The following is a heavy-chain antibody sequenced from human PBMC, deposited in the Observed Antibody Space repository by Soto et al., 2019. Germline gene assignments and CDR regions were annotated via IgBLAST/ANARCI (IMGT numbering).Heavy chain of an antibody. CDR2: IIPIFGTA. CDR3: ASAPRGWRRSPLGWFDP. Sequence: SSAKVSYTASRGSFSSYAISWVRQAPGQGLEWMGGIIPIFGTANYAQKFQGRVTITADESTSTAYMELSSLRSEDKPVYYCASAPRGWRRSPLGWFDPWGQGTLVTVYS. CDR1: RGSFSSYA. V-gene: IGHV1-69*13. J-gene: IGHJ5*02. D-gene: IGHD5-12*01.